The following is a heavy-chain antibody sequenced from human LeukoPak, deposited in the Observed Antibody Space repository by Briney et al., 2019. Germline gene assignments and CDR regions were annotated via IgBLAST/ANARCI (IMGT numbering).Heavy chain of an antibody. J-gene: IGHJ4*02. V-gene: IGHV3-9*01. D-gene: IGHD5-18*01. Sequence: GRSLRLSCAASGFNFDNSAMHWVRQAPGRGLEWVSGITWNSGILRYADSVKGRFTISRDNAKSSLYLEMNSLRAEDTAVYYCARALRYSYGPQTPDYWGQGTLVTVSS. CDR3: ARALRYSYGPQTPDY. CDR1: GFNFDNSA. CDR2: ITWNSGIL.